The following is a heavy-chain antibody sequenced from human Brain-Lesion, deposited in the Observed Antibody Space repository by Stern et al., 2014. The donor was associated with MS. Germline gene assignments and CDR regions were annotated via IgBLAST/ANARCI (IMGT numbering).Heavy chain of an antibody. V-gene: IGHV1-24*01. CDR3: ATLSPGAGGNYYRHFDY. Sequence: QVQLVQSGAEVKKPGASVKVSCKVSGYTLNELSMHWVRQAPRKGLEWMGGFDPEDGQTIYAQKFQGRGPMTEDTSTDTAYMELSSLRSEDTAVYYCATLSPGAGGNYYRHFDYWGQGTLVTVSS. CDR1: GYTLNELS. CDR2: FDPEDGQT. D-gene: IGHD1-26*01. J-gene: IGHJ4*02.